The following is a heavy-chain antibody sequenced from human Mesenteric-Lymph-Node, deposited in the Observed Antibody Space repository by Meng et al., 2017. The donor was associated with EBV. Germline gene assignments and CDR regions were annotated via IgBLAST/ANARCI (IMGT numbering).Heavy chain of an antibody. D-gene: IGHD3-10*01. CDR2: INHRRDT. Sequence: QRQLLPWGAGLLKPSETLSLTCAVSGGSFSGFYWSWIRQSPGKGLEWIGEINHRRDTNYHPSLKSRVTISLDASKNQFSLKLTSVTAADTAVYYCGGGYISGVPDFDYWGQGTLVTVSS. CDR1: GGSFSGFY. J-gene: IGHJ4*02. CDR3: GGGYISGVPDFDY. V-gene: IGHV4-34*02.